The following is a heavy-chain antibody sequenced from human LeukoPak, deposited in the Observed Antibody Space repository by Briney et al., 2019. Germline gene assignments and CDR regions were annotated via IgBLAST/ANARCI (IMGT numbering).Heavy chain of an antibody. Sequence: GGSLRLSCVASGFTFSTYAMSWVRQAPGKGLEWVSTISGSGGSTYYADSVKGRFTISRDNSKNTLYLQMNSLRADDTAVYYCAKSPLRTRILLDYWGQGTLVTVSS. CDR1: GFTFSTYA. J-gene: IGHJ4*02. CDR2: ISGSGGST. D-gene: IGHD3-3*01. V-gene: IGHV3-23*01. CDR3: AKSPLRTRILLDY.